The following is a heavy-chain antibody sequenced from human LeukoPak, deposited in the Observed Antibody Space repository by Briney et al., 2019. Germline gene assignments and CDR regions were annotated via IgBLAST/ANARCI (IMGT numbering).Heavy chain of an antibody. D-gene: IGHD3-22*01. Sequence: GGSLRLSCAASGFTVSSNYMSWVRQAPGKGLEWVSVIYSGGSTYYADSVKGRFTISRDNSKNTLYLQMNSLRAEDTAVYYCARGSLFGYGSSGYRFYWGQGTLVTVSS. J-gene: IGHJ4*02. V-gene: IGHV3-53*01. CDR2: IYSGGST. CDR3: ARGSLFGYGSSGYRFY. CDR1: GFTVSSNY.